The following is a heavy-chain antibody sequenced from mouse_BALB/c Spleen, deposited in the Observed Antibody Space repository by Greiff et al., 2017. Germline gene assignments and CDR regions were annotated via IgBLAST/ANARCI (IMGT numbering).Heavy chain of an antibody. Sequence: EVQLVESGGGLVKPGGSLKLSCAASGFTFSSYAMSWVRQSPEKRLEWVAEISSGGSYTYYPDTVTGRFTISRDNAKNTLYLEMSSLRSEDTAMYYCARGGGYDGDYAMDYWGQGTSVTVSS. CDR1: GFTFSSYA. J-gene: IGHJ4*01. V-gene: IGHV5-9-4*01. CDR2: ISSGGSYT. CDR3: ARGGGYDGDYAMDY. D-gene: IGHD2-2*01.